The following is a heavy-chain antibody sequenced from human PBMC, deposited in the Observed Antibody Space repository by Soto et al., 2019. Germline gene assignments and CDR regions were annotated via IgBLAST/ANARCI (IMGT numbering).Heavy chain of an antibody. Sequence: QIQLVQSGAEVKKPGASVKVSCKASGYTFTSYGISWVRQAPGQGLEWMGWISAYSGNTNYAQKRQSRVTMTTDTSTSTAYMELRSLRSDDTAVYFCARDGQRAFCSSTSCYAGNDYWGQGTLVTVSS. D-gene: IGHD2-2*01. V-gene: IGHV1-18*01. J-gene: IGHJ4*02. CDR2: ISAYSGNT. CDR1: GYTFTSYG. CDR3: ARDGQRAFCSSTSCYAGNDY.